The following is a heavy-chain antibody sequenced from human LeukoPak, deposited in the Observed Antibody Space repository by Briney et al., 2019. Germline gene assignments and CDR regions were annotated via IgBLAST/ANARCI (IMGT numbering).Heavy chain of an antibody. CDR3: ARARLAVAGGTSYYFDY. CDR2: INPNSGGT. CDR1: GYTFTGYY. J-gene: IGHJ4*02. V-gene: IGHV1-2*06. Sequence: ASVKVSCKASGYTFTGYYMHWVRQAPGQGLEWMGRINPNSGGTNYAQKFQGRVTMTRDTSISTAFMELSRLSSDDTAVYYCARARLAVAGGTSYYFDYWGQGTLVTVSS. D-gene: IGHD6-19*01.